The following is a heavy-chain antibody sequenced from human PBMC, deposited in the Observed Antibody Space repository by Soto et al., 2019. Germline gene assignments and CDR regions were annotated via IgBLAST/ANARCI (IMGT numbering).Heavy chain of an antibody. CDR2: MSGNGEKI. D-gene: IGHD4-17*01. J-gene: IGHJ5*02. Sequence: GGSLRLSCAASGFTFSAYAMSWVRQAPEKGLEWVSSMSGNGEKIHYAESVKGRFTISRDNSKNTLSLQMNSLRAEDTAVYYCAKAGRDYGDVYTWSDPWGQGTLVTVSS. CDR3: AKAGRDYGDVYTWSDP. CDR1: GFTFSAYA. V-gene: IGHV3-23*01.